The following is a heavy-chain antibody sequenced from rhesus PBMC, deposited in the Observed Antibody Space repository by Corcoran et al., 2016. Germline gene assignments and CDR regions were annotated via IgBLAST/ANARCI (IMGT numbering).Heavy chain of an antibody. V-gene: IGHV4-76*01. Sequence: QVQLQESGPGLVKPSETLSLTCAVSGGSISGGYDWSWIRQPPGKGLEWIGYIYGSSRSTNYNPSLKNRVTISKDTSKNQFSLKLSSVTAADTAVYYCARRPGRNFDYWGQGVLVTVSS. CDR2: IYGSSRST. CDR1: GGSISGGYD. J-gene: IGHJ4*01. CDR3: ARRPGRNFDY. D-gene: IGHD2-21*01.